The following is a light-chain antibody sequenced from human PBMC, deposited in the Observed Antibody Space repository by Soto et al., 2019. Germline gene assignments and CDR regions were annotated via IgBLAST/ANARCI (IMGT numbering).Light chain of an antibody. Sequence: QPVLTQPPSASGSPGQSVTISCTGTINDVGGYNYVSWYQQLPGKAPKLMIYEVSKRPSGVPDRFSGSKSGNTASLTVSGLQAEDEADYYCSSYAGSNNLGVFGGGTQLTVL. CDR1: INDVGGYNY. V-gene: IGLV2-8*01. J-gene: IGLJ3*02. CDR3: SSYAGSNNLGV. CDR2: EVS.